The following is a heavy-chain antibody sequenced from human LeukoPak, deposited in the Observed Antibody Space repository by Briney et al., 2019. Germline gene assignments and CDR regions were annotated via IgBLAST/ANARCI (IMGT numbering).Heavy chain of an antibody. D-gene: IGHD1-26*01. CDR1: GGSFSSSNYY. V-gene: IGHV4-39*02. Sequence: PSETLSLTCTVSGGSFSSSNYYWGWIRQPPGKGLEWIGSFYYSGSTNYNPSLKSRVTISVDTSKNHFSLILTSVTAADSAVYYCAGRLGASAWWYFDLWGRGTLVTVSS. J-gene: IGHJ2*01. CDR3: AGRLGASAWWYFDL. CDR2: FYYSGST.